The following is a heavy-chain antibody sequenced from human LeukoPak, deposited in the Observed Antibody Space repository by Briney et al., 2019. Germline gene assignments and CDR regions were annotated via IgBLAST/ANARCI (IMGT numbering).Heavy chain of an antibody. CDR2: ISGSGGTT. D-gene: IGHD6-13*01. V-gene: IGHV3-23*01. CDR1: GFTFSSYA. J-gene: IGHJ5*02. Sequence: PGGSLTLSCAASGFTFSSYAMNWVRQAPGKGLEWVSSISGSGGTTYYAASVKGRFTISRDNSKNTLYLQMNSLRAEDTAVYYCAKAENDIRTVAAANDPWGQGTLVTVSS. CDR3: AKAENDIRTVAAANDP.